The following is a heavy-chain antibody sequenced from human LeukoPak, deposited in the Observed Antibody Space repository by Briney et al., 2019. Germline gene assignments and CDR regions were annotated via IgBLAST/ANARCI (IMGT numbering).Heavy chain of an antibody. CDR3: ARGIGELAAASYY. V-gene: IGHV4-39*07. D-gene: IGHD6-13*01. CDR2: INHSGST. Sequence: SETLSLTCTVSGGSISSGDYYWSWIRQPPGKGLEWIGEINHSGSTNYNPSLKSRVTISVDTSKNQFSLKLSSVTAADTAVYYCARGIGELAAASYYWGQGTLVTVSS. J-gene: IGHJ4*02. CDR1: GGSISSGDYY.